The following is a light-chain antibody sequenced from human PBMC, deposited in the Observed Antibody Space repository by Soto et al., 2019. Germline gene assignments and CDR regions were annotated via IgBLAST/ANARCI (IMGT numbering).Light chain of an antibody. CDR2: DVS. Sequence: QSALTQPASVSGSPGQSITISCTRTSSDVGGYNYVSWYQQHPGKAPKLMIYDVSDRPSGVSNRFSGSKSGNTASLTISGLQAEDEADYYCCSCTSSSTLVFGGGTKLTVL. CDR3: CSCTSSSTLV. J-gene: IGLJ2*01. V-gene: IGLV2-14*01. CDR1: SSDVGGYNY.